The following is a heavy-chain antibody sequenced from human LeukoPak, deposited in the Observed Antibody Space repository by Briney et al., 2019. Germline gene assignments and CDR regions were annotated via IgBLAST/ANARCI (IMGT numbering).Heavy chain of an antibody. CDR2: INWNGGSI. CDR3: ARTIPGGY. V-gene: IGHV3-20*04. Sequence: GGSLRLSCAASGFTFDDYGMSWVRQAPGKGLELVSGINWNGGSIGYADSVKGRFTSSTANAKNSLYLQMNSLGAEDTALYYCARTIPGGYWGQGTLVTVSS. J-gene: IGHJ4*02. CDR1: GFTFDDYG. D-gene: IGHD3-16*01.